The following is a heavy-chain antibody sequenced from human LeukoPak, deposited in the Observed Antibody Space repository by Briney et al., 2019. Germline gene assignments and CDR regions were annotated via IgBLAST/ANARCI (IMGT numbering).Heavy chain of an antibody. CDR1: GFTFSSYG. J-gene: IGHJ4*02. D-gene: IGHD2-2*01. Sequence: GRSLRLSCAASGFTFSSYGLHWVRQAPGKGLEWVAVIWYDGNNKYYTDSVKGRFTISRDNSKNTLFLQMNSLRAEDTAVYYCAKEPRIVVVPAAIYFDCWGQGTLVTVSS. CDR3: AKEPRIVVVPAAIYFDC. V-gene: IGHV3-33*06. CDR2: IWYDGNNK.